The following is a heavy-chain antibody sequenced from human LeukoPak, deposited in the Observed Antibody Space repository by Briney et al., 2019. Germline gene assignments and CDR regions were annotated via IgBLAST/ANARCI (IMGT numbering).Heavy chain of an antibody. CDR1: GFTFSSYW. CDR3: ARGGAAAGSAFDI. Sequence: GGSLRLSCAASGFTFSSYWMSWVRQAPGKGLEWVAYIKQDGSEKYYVDSVKGRFTISRDNAKNSLYLQMNSLRAEDTAVYYCARGGAAAGSAFDIWGQGTMVTVSS. D-gene: IGHD6-13*01. V-gene: IGHV3-7*01. J-gene: IGHJ3*02. CDR2: IKQDGSEK.